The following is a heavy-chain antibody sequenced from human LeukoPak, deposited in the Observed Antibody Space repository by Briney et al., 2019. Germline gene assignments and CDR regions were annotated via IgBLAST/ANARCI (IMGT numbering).Heavy chain of an antibody. CDR2: IYTSGST. J-gene: IGHJ3*02. CDR3: ARDTIQPDAFDI. Sequence: SETLSLTCTVSGGSISDNYWSWIRQPAGKGLEWIGRIYTSGSTNYNPSLKSRVTMSVDTSKNQFSLKLSSVTAADTAVYYCARDTIQPDAFDIWGQGTMVTVSS. V-gene: IGHV4-4*07. D-gene: IGHD5-18*01. CDR1: GGSISDNY.